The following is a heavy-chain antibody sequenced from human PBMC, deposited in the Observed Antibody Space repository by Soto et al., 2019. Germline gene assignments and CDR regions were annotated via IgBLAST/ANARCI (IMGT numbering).Heavy chain of an antibody. Sequence: ASETLSLTCTVSVGSIISGDYYWSWIRQPPGKGLEWIGYIYYSGSTYYNPSLKGRVTISVDTSKNQFSLKLSSVTAADTAVYYCAREGYSSTVIDYWGQGTLVTVSS. V-gene: IGHV4-30-4*01. CDR3: AREGYSSTVIDY. D-gene: IGHD2-2*02. CDR1: VGSIISGDYY. J-gene: IGHJ4*02. CDR2: IYYSGST.